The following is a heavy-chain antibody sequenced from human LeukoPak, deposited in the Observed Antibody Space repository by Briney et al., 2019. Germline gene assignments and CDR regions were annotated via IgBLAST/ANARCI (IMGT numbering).Heavy chain of an antibody. D-gene: IGHD2-21*01. CDR2: IYYTGSI. Sequence: PSETLSLTCTVSGGSISSYYWSWIRQPPGKGLEWIGYIYYTGSINYNPSLKSRVTISLDTSKNQFSLKLSSVTAADTAMYYCARLPLFHYMDVWGKGTTVTVSS. J-gene: IGHJ6*03. CDR3: ARLPLFHYMDV. CDR1: GGSISSYY. V-gene: IGHV4-59*08.